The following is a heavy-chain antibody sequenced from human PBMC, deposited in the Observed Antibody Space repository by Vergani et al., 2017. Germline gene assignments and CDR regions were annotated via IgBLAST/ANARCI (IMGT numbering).Heavy chain of an antibody. Sequence: QVQLVQSGAEVKKPGSSVKVSCKASGGTFSSYAISWVRQAPGQGLEWMGGIIPIFGIANYAQKFQGRVTITADKSTSPAYMELSSLRSEDTAVYYCARTYYYDSSGYSHWYFDLWGRGTLVTVAS. V-gene: IGHV1-69*17. D-gene: IGHD3-22*01. CDR2: IIPIFGIA. J-gene: IGHJ2*01. CDR3: ARTYYYDSSGYSHWYFDL. CDR1: GGTFSSYA.